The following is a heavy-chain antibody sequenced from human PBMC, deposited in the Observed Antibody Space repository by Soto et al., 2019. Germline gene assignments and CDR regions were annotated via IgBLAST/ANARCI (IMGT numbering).Heavy chain of an antibody. Sequence: GGSLRLSCEASVFTFSSYPMHWVRQAPGKGLEWVTVISYDGGNQYYADSVKGRFTISRDNSKDTLYLQMHSLRSDDTAVYFCARGPITQTSFIDHWGQGTLVTVSS. CDR3: ARGPITQTSFIDH. CDR2: ISYDGGNQ. CDR1: VFTFSSYP. V-gene: IGHV3-30-3*01. J-gene: IGHJ4*02. D-gene: IGHD1-20*01.